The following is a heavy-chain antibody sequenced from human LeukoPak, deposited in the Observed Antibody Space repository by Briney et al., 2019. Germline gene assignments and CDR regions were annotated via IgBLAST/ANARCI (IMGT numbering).Heavy chain of an antibody. J-gene: IGHJ4*02. V-gene: IGHV4-61*08. CDR3: ARSAGLLPEDY. D-gene: IGHD1-14*01. CDR2: IYYSGST. CDR1: GGSIRNGDFY. Sequence: SETLSLTCTVSGGSIRNGDFYWSWIRQSPGKGLEWIGYIYYSGSTNYNPSLKSRVTISVDTSKNQFSLKLSSVTAADTAVYYCARSAGLLPEDYWGQGTLVTVSS.